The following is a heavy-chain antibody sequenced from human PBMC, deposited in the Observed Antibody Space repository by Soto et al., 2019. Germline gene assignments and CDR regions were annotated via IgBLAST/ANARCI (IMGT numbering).Heavy chain of an antibody. CDR3: AREVVGSSWSLNWFDP. V-gene: IGHV3-21*01. CDR1: GFTFSSYS. CDR2: ISSSSSYI. D-gene: IGHD6-13*01. Sequence: GGSLRLSCAASGFTFSSYSMNWVRQAPGKGLEWVSSISSSSSYIYYADSVKGRFTISRDNAKNSLYLQMNSLRAEDTAVYYCAREVVGSSWSLNWFDPWGQGTLVTVSS. J-gene: IGHJ5*02.